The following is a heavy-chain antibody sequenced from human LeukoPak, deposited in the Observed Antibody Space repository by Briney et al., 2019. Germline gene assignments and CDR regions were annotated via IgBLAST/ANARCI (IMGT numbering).Heavy chain of an antibody. D-gene: IGHD2-2*01. CDR2: ISYDGSNK. CDR3: ARATLDIVVVPAAPPRGGAFDY. CDR1: GFTFSSYA. J-gene: IGHJ4*02. V-gene: IGHV3-30*01. Sequence: GGSLRLSCAASGFTFSSYAMHWVRQAPGKGLEWVAVISYDGSNKYYADSVKGRFTISRDNSKNTLYLQMNSLRAEDTAVYCCARATLDIVVVPAAPPRGGAFDYWGQGTLVTVSS.